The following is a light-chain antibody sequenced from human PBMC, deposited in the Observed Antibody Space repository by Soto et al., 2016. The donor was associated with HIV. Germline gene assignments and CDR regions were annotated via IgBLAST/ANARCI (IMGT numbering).Light chain of an antibody. V-gene: IGKV1-39*01. CDR2: GAS. Sequence: IQMTQSPSSLSPSVGDRVTITCRASQSISTYLNWYQQKPGKAPNLLIYGASTLQSGVPSRFSGSGSGTDFTLTISSLQPEDFATYYCQQSYSTPYTFGQETKLEI. CDR3: QQSYSTPYT. J-gene: IGKJ2*01. CDR1: QSISTY.